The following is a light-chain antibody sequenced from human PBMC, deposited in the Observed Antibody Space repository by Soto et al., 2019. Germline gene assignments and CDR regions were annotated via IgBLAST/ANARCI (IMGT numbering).Light chain of an antibody. J-gene: IGKJ1*01. V-gene: IGKV1-5*03. CDR2: KAS. Sequence: DIQMTHSPSTLSASVGDRVTITCRASQSISSWLAWYQQKPGKAPKLLIYKASSLESGVPSRFSGSGSGTEFTLTISSLQPDDFATYYCQQYMTFGQGTKVDIK. CDR1: QSISSW. CDR3: QQYMT.